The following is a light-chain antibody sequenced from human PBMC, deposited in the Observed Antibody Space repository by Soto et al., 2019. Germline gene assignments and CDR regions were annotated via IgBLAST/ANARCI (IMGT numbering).Light chain of an antibody. CDR2: DAS. Sequence: DIQMTQSPSTLSASVGDRVTITCRAGQTISNWLAWYQQKPGKAPKVLIFDASTLDGGVPSRFSGRRSGTDFTLTISSLQPSDFATYYCQQYNTYPLTFGGGTKVEI. CDR3: QQYNTYPLT. V-gene: IGKV1-5*01. J-gene: IGKJ4*01. CDR1: QTISNW.